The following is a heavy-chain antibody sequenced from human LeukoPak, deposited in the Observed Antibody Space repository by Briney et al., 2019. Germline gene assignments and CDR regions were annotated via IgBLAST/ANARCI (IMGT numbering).Heavy chain of an antibody. V-gene: IGHV4-34*01. Sequence: PSETLSLTCAVYGGSFSGYYWSWIRQPPGKGLEWIGEINHSGSTNYNPSLKSRVTISVDMSKNQFSLKLSSVTAADTAVYYCAREYCSGGSCGFDPWGQGTLVTVSS. J-gene: IGHJ5*02. CDR2: INHSGST. CDR1: GGSFSGYY. CDR3: AREYCSGGSCGFDP. D-gene: IGHD2-15*01.